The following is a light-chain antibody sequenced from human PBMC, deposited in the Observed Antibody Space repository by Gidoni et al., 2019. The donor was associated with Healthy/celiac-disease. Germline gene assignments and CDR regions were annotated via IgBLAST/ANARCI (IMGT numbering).Light chain of an antibody. CDR3: QQQNSKKT. Sequence: DIQMTQSPSTLSASVGDRVTITCPASQSISIWLAWYQQKPGKAPKLLFYNASSLESGVPSRFGGSGSGTEFTLTISSLQPDDFATYYSQQQNSKKTFGQGTKVEIK. V-gene: IGKV1-5*03. J-gene: IGKJ1*01. CDR2: NAS. CDR1: QSISIW.